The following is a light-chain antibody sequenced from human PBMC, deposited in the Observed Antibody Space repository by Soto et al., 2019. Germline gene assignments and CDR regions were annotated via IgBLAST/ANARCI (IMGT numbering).Light chain of an antibody. CDR3: QQYGTSPIT. CDR1: QRVSARY. CDR2: DAS. J-gene: IGKJ5*01. Sequence: ESVLTQSPGTLSLSPGERATLSYRASQRVSARYLAWYQQKPGQAPRLLIYDASSRATGIPDRFSGSGSGTDFTLTINRLEPEDFAVYYCQQYGTSPITFGQGTRLEIK. V-gene: IGKV3-20*01.